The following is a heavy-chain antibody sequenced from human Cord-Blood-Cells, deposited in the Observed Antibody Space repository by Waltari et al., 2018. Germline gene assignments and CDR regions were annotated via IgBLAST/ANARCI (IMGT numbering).Heavy chain of an antibody. CDR3: AREPDTVTYYFDY. CDR1: GYTFTGYY. V-gene: IGHV1-2*02. D-gene: IGHD4-17*01. Sequence: QVQLVQSGAEVKKPGASVKVSCKTSGYTFTGYYMPWVRQAPGQGLEWMGWINPNSGGTNYAQKFQGRVTMTRDTSISTAYMELSRLRSDDTAVYYCAREPDTVTYYFDYWGQGTLVTVSS. CDR2: INPNSGGT. J-gene: IGHJ4*02.